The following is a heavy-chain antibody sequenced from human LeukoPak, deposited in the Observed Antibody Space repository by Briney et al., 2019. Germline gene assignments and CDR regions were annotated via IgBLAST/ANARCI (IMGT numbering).Heavy chain of an antibody. CDR2: IYYSGST. D-gene: IGHD1-7*01. Sequence: SETLSLTCTVSGGSISSSSYYWGWIRQPPGKGLEWIGSIYYSGSTYYNPSLKSRVTISVDTSKNQFSLKLSSVTAADTAMYYCARVGSRDWHFPYFDYWGQGTLVTVSS. CDR1: GGSISSSSYY. V-gene: IGHV4-39*07. J-gene: IGHJ4*02. CDR3: ARVGSRDWHFPYFDY.